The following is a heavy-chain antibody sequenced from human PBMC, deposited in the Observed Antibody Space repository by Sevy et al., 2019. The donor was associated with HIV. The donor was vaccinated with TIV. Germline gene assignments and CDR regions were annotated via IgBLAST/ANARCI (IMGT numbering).Heavy chain of an antibody. CDR1: GGTFSSYA. V-gene: IGHV1-69*13. D-gene: IGHD2-15*01. Sequence: ASVKVSCKASGGTFSSYAISWVRQAPGQGLEWMGGIIPIFGTANYAQKFQGRVTITADESTRTAYMEQSSLRSEDTAVYYCARDPLDCSGSSCYRSGPWFDPWGQGPLVTVSS. J-gene: IGHJ5*02. CDR2: IIPIFGTA. CDR3: ARDPLDCSGSSCYRSGPWFDP.